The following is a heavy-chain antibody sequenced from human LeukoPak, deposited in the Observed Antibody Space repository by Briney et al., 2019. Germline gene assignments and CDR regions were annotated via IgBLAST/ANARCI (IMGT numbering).Heavy chain of an antibody. J-gene: IGHJ4*02. V-gene: IGHV4-34*01. D-gene: IGHD3-10*01. Sequence: PSETLSLSCAVSGVSFSGYDWSWLRQAPGKGLEWIGDINHSGSTNYNPSLKSRVSISVDTSKNQFSLKLSSVTAAVTAVYYCARGRKVRGVIITDWGQGTLVTVSS. CDR3: ARGRKVRGVIITD. CDR2: INHSGST. CDR1: GVSFSGYD.